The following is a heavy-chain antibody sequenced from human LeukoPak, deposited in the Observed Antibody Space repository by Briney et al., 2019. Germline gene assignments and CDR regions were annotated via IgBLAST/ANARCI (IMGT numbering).Heavy chain of an antibody. CDR1: GFSFSSYA. Sequence: GGSLRLSCAASGFSFSSYAMHWVRQAPGKGLEYVSAISSNGGSTYYANSVKGRFTISRDNSKNTLYLQMGSLRAEDMAVYYCARGYCSSTSCYPYYYYSMAVWGKGTTVTVSS. CDR2: ISSNGGST. CDR3: ARGYCSSTSCYPYYYYSMAV. V-gene: IGHV3-64*01. J-gene: IGHJ6*03. D-gene: IGHD2-2*01.